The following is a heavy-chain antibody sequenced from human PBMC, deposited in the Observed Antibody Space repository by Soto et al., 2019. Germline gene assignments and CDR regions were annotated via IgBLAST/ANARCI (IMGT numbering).Heavy chain of an antibody. D-gene: IGHD3-22*01. Sequence: GASVKVSCKASGYTFTSYDINWVRQATGQGLEWMGWMNPNSGNTGYAQKFQGRVTMTGNTSISTAYMELSSLRSEDTAVYYCARAYYDSSGYYLYYYYGMDVWGQGTTVTVSS. CDR3: ARAYYDSSGYYLYYYYGMDV. CDR1: GYTFTSYD. J-gene: IGHJ6*02. V-gene: IGHV1-8*01. CDR2: MNPNSGNT.